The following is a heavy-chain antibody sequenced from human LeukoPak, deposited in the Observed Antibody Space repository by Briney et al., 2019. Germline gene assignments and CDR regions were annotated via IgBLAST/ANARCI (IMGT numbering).Heavy chain of an antibody. Sequence: PGGSLRLSCAASGFTLSSYGMHWVRQAPGKGLEWVAVISYDGSNKYYADSVKGRFTISRDNSKNTLYLQMNSLRAEDTAVYYCAKDLSGHFDYWGQGTLVAVSS. J-gene: IGHJ4*02. V-gene: IGHV3-30*18. CDR3: AKDLSGHFDY. CDR2: ISYDGSNK. D-gene: IGHD1-1*01. CDR1: GFTLSSYG.